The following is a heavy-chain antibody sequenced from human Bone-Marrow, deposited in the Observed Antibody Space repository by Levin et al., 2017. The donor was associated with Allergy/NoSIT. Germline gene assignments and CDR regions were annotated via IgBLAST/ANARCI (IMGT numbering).Heavy chain of an antibody. CDR3: ARRRIRRSGTDYNDAFHL. Sequence: PSETLSLTCTVSGDSIGDNDYYWTWIRQSPETGLELIGYIYYSGSFYYSPPLRSRVSMSLDTSTNQFSLRMTSVTAADTSVYFCARRRIRRSGTDYNDAFHLWGQGTLVTVSS. CDR2: IYYSGSF. V-gene: IGHV4-30-4*01. CDR1: GDSIGDNDYY. D-gene: IGHD3-10*01. J-gene: IGHJ3*01.